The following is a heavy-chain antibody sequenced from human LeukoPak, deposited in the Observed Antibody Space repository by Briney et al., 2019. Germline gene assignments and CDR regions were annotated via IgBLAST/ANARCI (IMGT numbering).Heavy chain of an antibody. Sequence: KSSETLSLTCTVSGDSISNPYYWGWIRQPPGKGLERIGSISHSGSTFYTPSLRSRVTISLDTSKNQFSLKLNSVTAADTAVYYCARDTGKDYYYYFMDVWGKGTTVTVSS. J-gene: IGHJ6*03. CDR1: GDSISNPYY. CDR2: ISHSGST. D-gene: IGHD4-11*01. CDR3: ARDTGKDYYYYFMDV. V-gene: IGHV4-38-2*02.